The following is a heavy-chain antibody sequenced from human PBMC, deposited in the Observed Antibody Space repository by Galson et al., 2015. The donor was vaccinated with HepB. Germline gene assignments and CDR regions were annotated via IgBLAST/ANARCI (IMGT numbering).Heavy chain of an antibody. V-gene: IGHV3-30*18. CDR3: AKDGERGAFDY. J-gene: IGHJ4*02. CDR1: GFTFSSYG. Sequence: SLRLSCAASGFTFSSYGMHWVRQAPGKGLEWVAVISYDGSNKYYADSVKGRFTISRDNSKNTLYLQMNSLRAEDTAVYYCAKDGERGAFDYWGQGTLVTVSS. D-gene: IGHD3-10*01. CDR2: ISYDGSNK.